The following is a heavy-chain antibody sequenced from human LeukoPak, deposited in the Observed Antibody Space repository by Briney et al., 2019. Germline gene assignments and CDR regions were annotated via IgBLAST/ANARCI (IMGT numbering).Heavy chain of an antibody. D-gene: IGHD3-10*01. V-gene: IGHV3-66*01. CDR2: IHRGGNT. Sequence: PGGSLRLSCAASGFTVSGNYMSWVRQAPGKGLEWLSVIHRGGNTYYADSVKGRFTISRDSSKNTVFLQMDNLRAEDTAVYYRARDPGYGLGVDYGDYWGQGTLVTVSS. J-gene: IGHJ4*02. CDR1: GFTVSGNY. CDR3: ARDPGYGLGVDYGDY.